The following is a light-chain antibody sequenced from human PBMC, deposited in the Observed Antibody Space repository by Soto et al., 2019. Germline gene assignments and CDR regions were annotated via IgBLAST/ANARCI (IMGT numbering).Light chain of an antibody. J-gene: IGKJ1*01. CDR3: MQATHSRVE. Sequence: DSVMTQSPLSLSVTPGEPASISCRSSQSLLHSNGYNYLDWYVQKPGQSPQLLIYLGSNRASGVPDRFSGSGSGTDFTLKISRVEAEDVGIYYCMQATHSRVEFVPGTRVEIK. CDR2: LGS. V-gene: IGKV2-28*01. CDR1: QSLLHSNGYNY.